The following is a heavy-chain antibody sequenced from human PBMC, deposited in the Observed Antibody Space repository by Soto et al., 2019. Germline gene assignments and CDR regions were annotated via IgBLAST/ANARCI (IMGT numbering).Heavy chain of an antibody. CDR2: IWSGGQNT. Sequence: AGGSLRLSCAASGFTFSQYGFHWVRQAPGKGLEWVAVIWSGGQNTYNADSVKGRFTISRDDSKNTVYLQMDSLRAEDTAVYYCARDSSGGPTDFDYWGQGTLVTVSS. CDR1: GFTFSQYG. CDR3: ARDSSGGPTDFDY. J-gene: IGHJ4*02. D-gene: IGHD3-10*01. V-gene: IGHV3-33*01.